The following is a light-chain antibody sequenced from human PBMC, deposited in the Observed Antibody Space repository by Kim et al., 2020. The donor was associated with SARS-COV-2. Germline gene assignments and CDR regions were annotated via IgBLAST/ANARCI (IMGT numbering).Light chain of an antibody. CDR1: QDISSW. Sequence: ASVGDSATITCRGGQDISSWLAWYQQKPGQAPRLLISDASSLPSGVPARFSGSGSGTDFTLTISSLQPDDFAIYYCQQSGSSPFTFGPGTKVDIK. V-gene: IGKV1-5*01. CDR2: DAS. CDR3: QQSGSSPFT. J-gene: IGKJ3*01.